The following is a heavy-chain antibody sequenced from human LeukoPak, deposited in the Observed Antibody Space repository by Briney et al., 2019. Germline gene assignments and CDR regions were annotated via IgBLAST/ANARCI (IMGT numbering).Heavy chain of an antibody. D-gene: IGHD3-16*01. CDR2: IIPIFGTA. V-gene: IGHV1-69*06. J-gene: IGHJ6*03. Sequence: ASVKVSCKASGGTFRNYAISWVRQAPGQGLEWMGGIIPIFGTANYAQKFRGRVTITADKSTRTAYMELSRLRSDDTAVYYCASCPGGRDYMDVWGKGTTVTVSS. CDR3: ASCPGGRDYMDV. CDR1: GGTFRNYA.